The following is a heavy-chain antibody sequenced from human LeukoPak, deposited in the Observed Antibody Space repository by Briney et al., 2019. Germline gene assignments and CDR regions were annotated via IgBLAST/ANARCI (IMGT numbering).Heavy chain of an antibody. Sequence: PGGSLRLSCAASGFTFSSYWMSWVRQAPGKGLEWVANIKQDGSEENFVDSVKGRFTISIDNAKKSLYLQMNSLRAEDPAVSYCARGSSAGASLRHDYWGQGTLVTVSS. CDR1: GFTFSSYW. J-gene: IGHJ4*02. V-gene: IGHV3-7*01. CDR3: ARGSSAGASLRHDY. CDR2: IKQDGSEE. D-gene: IGHD1-26*01.